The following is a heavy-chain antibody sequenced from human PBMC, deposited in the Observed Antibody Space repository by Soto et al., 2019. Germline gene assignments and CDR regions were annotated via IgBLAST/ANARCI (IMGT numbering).Heavy chain of an antibody. V-gene: IGHV4-34*01. J-gene: IGHJ4*02. CDR1: GGSFSGYY. Sequence: QVQLQQWGAGLLKPSETLSLTCAVYGGSFSGYYWSWIRQPPGKGLEWIGEINHSGSTNYNPSLKSRVTISVDTSKNQFSLKLGSVTAADTAVYYCARDRYYYGSGSYYYFDYWGQGTLVTVSS. CDR3: ARDRYYYGSGSYYYFDY. D-gene: IGHD3-10*01. CDR2: INHSGST.